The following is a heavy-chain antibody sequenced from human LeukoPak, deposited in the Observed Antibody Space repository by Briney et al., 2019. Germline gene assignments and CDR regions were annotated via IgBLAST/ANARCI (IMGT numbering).Heavy chain of an antibody. CDR1: GYTFTSYY. Sequence: ASVKVSCKASGYTFTSYYMHWVRQAPGQGLEWLGWISPYNGNTKYAQKIQGRATMTTDTSTSTAYLELRSLRSDDTAVYYCARAGRFSNYDYYYHMDVWGRGTTVIVSS. CDR2: ISPYNGNT. CDR3: ARAGRFSNYDYYYHMDV. D-gene: IGHD4-11*01. J-gene: IGHJ6*03. V-gene: IGHV1-18*04.